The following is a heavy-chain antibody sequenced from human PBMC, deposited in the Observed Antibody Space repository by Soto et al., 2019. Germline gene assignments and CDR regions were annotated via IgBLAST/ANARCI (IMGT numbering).Heavy chain of an antibody. D-gene: IGHD2-21*02. Sequence: SLTCAVYGGSFNGYYWSWIRQPPGKGLEWIGEITHSGSTNYNPSLKSRVTISVDTSKNQFSLKLSSVTAADTAVYYCARGPVGGGNSPPYYYYGMDVWGQGTTVTVSS. V-gene: IGHV4-34*01. CDR3: ARGPVGGGNSPPYYYYGMDV. J-gene: IGHJ6*02. CDR2: ITHSGST. CDR1: GGSFNGYY.